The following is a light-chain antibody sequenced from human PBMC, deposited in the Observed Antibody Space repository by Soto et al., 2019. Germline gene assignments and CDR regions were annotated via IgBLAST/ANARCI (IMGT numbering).Light chain of an antibody. CDR2: QVT. J-gene: IGLJ2*01. CDR1: SSDAGSYNF. Sequence: QSALTQPASVSGSPGQSITISCTGTSSDAGSYNFVSWYQHHAGTAPKLIIYQVTNRPSGVSDRFSASKSGDTASLTISGLQAEDEAIYYCSSYTGFSTDILFGGGTKLTVL. CDR3: SSYTGFSTDIL. V-gene: IGLV2-14*01.